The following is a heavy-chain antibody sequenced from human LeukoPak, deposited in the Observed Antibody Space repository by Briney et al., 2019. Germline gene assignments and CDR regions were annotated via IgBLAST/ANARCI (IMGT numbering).Heavy chain of an antibody. D-gene: IGHD5-12*01. CDR1: GFTVSSNS. Sequence: GGSLRLSCTVSGFTVSSNSMNWVRQAPGKGLEWVSGISPGGGPTYYADSVKGRFTISRDDSKNTLYLRMKNLRAEDTAVYYCAKDGAWLRFDDWGQGILVTVSS. CDR2: ISPGGGPT. J-gene: IGHJ4*02. V-gene: IGHV3-23*01. CDR3: AKDGAWLRFDD.